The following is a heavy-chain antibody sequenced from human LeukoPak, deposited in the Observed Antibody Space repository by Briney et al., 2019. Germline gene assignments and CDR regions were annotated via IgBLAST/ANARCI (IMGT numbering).Heavy chain of an antibody. CDR1: GGSMRSYY. Sequence: SETLSLTCTVSGGSMRSYYWSWIRQPPGKGLEWIGYIYYSGDTNYNPSLKSRVTISVDTSKNQFSLKLSSVTAADTAVYYCARDSGSSGGSYYYGMDVWGQGTTVTVSS. CDR2: IYYSGDT. J-gene: IGHJ6*02. D-gene: IGHD2-15*01. V-gene: IGHV4-59*01. CDR3: ARDSGSSGGSYYYGMDV.